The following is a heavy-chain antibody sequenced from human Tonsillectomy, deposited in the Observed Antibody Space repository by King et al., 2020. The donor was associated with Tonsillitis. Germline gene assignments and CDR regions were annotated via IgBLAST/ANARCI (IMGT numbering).Heavy chain of an antibody. D-gene: IGHD3-3*01. V-gene: IGHV3-21*01. Sequence: VQLVESGGGLVKPGGALRLSCAASGFTFSSYTMNWVRQAPGKGLEWVSSISSRSNYIDYADSVKGRFTISRDNTKNSLFLQLNSLRAEDTAVYYCARVNYAFWSDYGTKSVLAFDIWGQGTMVTVSS. CDR2: ISSRSNYI. CDR1: GFTFSSYT. CDR3: ARVNYAFWSDYGTKSVLAFDI. J-gene: IGHJ3*02.